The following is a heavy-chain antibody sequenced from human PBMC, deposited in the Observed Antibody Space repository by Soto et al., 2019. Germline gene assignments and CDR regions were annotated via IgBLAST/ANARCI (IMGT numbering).Heavy chain of an antibody. D-gene: IGHD3-3*01. CDR3: ARDQGYYDFWSVPFRGAPSAYYFGMDV. V-gene: IGHV1-18*01. J-gene: IGHJ6*02. CDR1: GYTFTSYG. CDR2: ISAYNGNT. Sequence: QVQLVQSGAEVKKPGASVKVSCKVSGYTFTSYGISWVRQAPGQGLEWMGWISAYNGNTNYAQKLQGRVTMTTDTSTSTAYMELRSLRSDDTAVYYCARDQGYYDFWSVPFRGAPSAYYFGMDVWGQGTTVTVSS.